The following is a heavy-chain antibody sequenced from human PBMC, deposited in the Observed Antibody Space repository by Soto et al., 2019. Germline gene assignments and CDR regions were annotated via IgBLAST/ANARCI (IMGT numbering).Heavy chain of an antibody. D-gene: IGHD1-26*01. CDR2: IYSGGST. V-gene: IGHV3-53*01. CDR3: ARGEPGSDAFDI. J-gene: IGHJ3*02. Sequence: PGGSLRLSCAASGFTVNSNYMSWVRQAPGKGLEWVSVIYSGGSTYYADSVKGRLTISRDNSKNTLYLQMNSLRAEDTAVYYCARGEPGSDAFDIWGQGTMVTVSS. CDR1: GFTVNSNY.